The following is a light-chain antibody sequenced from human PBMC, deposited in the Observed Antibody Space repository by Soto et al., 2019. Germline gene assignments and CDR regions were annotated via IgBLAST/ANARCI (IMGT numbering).Light chain of an antibody. CDR1: QSIRSW. J-gene: IGKJ1*01. CDR3: QQYNSYWT. V-gene: IGKV1-5*03. CDR2: KAS. Sequence: EIQMTQSPSTLSASVGDRVTITCRASQSIRSWLAWYQQKPGKAPKLLIYKASSLESGVPSRFSGSGSGTECTLTISSLQPDDFATYYCQQYNSYWTFGQGTKVEIK.